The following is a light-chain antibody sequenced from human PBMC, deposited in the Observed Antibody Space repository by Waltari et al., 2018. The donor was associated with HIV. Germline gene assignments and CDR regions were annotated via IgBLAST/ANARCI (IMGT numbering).Light chain of an antibody. V-gene: IGLV1-47*01. CDR3: AAWDDSLSGWV. J-gene: IGLJ3*02. CDR2: RNN. Sequence: QSVLTQPPSASGTHGQRVTISCSGSSSNIGSNYIYWYQQLPGTAPKLLIYRNNQRPSGVPDRFSGSKSGTSASLAISGLRSEDEADYSCAAWDDSLSGWVFGGGTKLTVL. CDR1: SSNIGSNY.